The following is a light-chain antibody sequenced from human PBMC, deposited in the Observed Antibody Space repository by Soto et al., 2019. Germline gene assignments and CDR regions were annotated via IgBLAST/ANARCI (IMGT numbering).Light chain of an antibody. Sequence: DIQMTQSPSSLSASVGDRVTITCRASQSISSYLNWYQQKPGKAPKLLIYAASSLQSGVPSRFSGSGSGTDFALIISSLQPEDVATYYCQQSYSAPRTFGQGTKLEI. J-gene: IGKJ2*01. V-gene: IGKV1-39*01. CDR2: AAS. CDR1: QSISSY. CDR3: QQSYSAPRT.